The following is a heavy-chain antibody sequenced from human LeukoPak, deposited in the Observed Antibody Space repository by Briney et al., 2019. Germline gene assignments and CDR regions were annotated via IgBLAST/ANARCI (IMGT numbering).Heavy chain of an antibody. CDR1: GGSISSYX. D-gene: IGHD2-8*01. J-gene: IGHJ4*02. Sequence: SETLSLTCTVSGGSISSYXXXXXRQPPGXGXXXXXFXYYGGSSNYNPSLKSRVTISVDTSKNQFSLKLSSVTAADTAVYYCARHALYGLRPGYYYFDYWGQGTLVTVSS. CDR2: XYYGGSS. V-gene: IGHV4-59*08. CDR3: ARHALYGLRPGYYYFDY.